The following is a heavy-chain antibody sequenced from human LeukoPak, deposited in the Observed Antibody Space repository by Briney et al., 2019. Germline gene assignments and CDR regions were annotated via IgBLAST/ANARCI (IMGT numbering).Heavy chain of an antibody. J-gene: IGHJ4*02. CDR3: ARGGYTSGWYYFDY. CDR2: IYPGDSDV. V-gene: IGHV5-51*01. Sequence: GESLKISCKTSRYTFTSNWIGWLRQMPGKGLEWAGVIYPGDSDVRYSPSFRGQVTISADKSISTAYLQWTRLETSDTAIFYCARGGYTSGWYYFDYWAQGTLVTVSS. D-gene: IGHD6-19*01. CDR1: RYTFTSNW.